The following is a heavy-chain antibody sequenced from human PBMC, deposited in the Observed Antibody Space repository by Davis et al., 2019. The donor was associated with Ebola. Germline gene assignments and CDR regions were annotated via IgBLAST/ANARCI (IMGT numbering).Heavy chain of an antibody. CDR3: ARGGSLLANLYYYYGMDV. Sequence: ASVKVSCKASGYTFTSYGISWVRQAPGQGLEWMGWINTNTGNPTYAQGFTGRFVFSLDTSVSTAYLQISSLKAEDTAVYYCARGGSLLANLYYYYGMDVWGKGTTVTVSS. CDR1: GYTFTSYG. CDR2: INTNTGNP. V-gene: IGHV7-4-1*02. J-gene: IGHJ6*04. D-gene: IGHD1-26*01.